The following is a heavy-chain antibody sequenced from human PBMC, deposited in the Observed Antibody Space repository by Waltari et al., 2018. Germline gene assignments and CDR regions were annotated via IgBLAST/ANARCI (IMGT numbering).Heavy chain of an antibody. CDR3: ARGPIENAFDI. J-gene: IGHJ3*02. CDR2: IYYSGST. Sequence: QVQLQESGPGLVKPSQTLSLTCTVSGGSISSGGYYQNWIRQHPGKGLAWIGYIYYSGSTYYNPSLKSRVTISVDTSKNQFALKLSSVTAADTAVYYCARGPIENAFDIWGQGTMVTVSS. CDR1: GGSISSGGYY. V-gene: IGHV4-31*03.